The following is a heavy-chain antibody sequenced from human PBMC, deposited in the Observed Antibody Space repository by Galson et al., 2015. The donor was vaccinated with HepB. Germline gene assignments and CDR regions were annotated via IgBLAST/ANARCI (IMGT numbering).Heavy chain of an antibody. CDR2: ISVYNGNT. V-gene: IGHV1-18*01. Sequence: SVKVSCKASGYTFSNYGISWVRQAPGQGLEWMGWISVYNGNTNYTQRFQGRVTMTTDTSTKTAYMELRSLRSDDTAVYYCARARYSSSPPDYWGQGTLVTVPS. CDR3: ARARYSSSPPDY. J-gene: IGHJ4*02. D-gene: IGHD6-6*01. CDR1: GYTFSNYG.